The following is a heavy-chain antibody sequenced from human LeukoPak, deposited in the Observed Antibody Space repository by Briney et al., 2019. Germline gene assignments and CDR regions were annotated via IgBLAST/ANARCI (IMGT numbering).Heavy chain of an antibody. CDR1: GFSFSPYW. CDR2: ITGSGGNT. J-gene: IGHJ4*02. D-gene: IGHD5-12*01. Sequence: PGGSLRLSCAASGFSFSPYWMSWVRQAPGKGLQWVSAITGSGGNTYYADSVKGRFTISRDNSKNTLYLRMNGLRAEDTAVYYCATLPRGPTGYVGYGGEDYWSQGTLVTVSS. V-gene: IGHV3-23*01. CDR3: ATLPRGPTGYVGYGGEDY.